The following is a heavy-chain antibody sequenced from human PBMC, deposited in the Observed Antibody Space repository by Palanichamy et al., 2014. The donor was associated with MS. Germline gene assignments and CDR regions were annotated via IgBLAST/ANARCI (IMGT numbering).Heavy chain of an antibody. J-gene: IGHJ4*02. V-gene: IGHV3-30-3*01. CDR3: ATAPEGDY. Sequence: QVHLVQSGGGVVQPGRSLRLSCAASGFTFSSYAMHWVRQAPGKGLESVALILYDGTIKYYAESVKGRFTVSRDNSRNTLYVQMNSLRAEDTAVYYCATAPEGDYWGQGTLVTVSS. CDR2: ILYDGTIK. D-gene: IGHD1-14*01. CDR1: GFTFSSYA.